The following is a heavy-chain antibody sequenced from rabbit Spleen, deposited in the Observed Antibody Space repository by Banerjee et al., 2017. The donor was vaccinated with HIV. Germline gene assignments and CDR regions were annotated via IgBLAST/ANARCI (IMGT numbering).Heavy chain of an antibody. CDR1: GFDFSSYG. J-gene: IGHJ4*01. Sequence: EESGGGLVQPGGSLKLSCKASGFDFSSYGVSWVRQAPGKGLEWIGYIDLLFGTTYYANWVNGRFTISSDNAQNTVDLQMNSLTAADTATYFCARGSATMTMVITGYYLNLWGQGTLVTVS. CDR3: ARGSATMTMVITGYYLNL. D-gene: IGHD2-1*01. CDR2: IDLLFGTT. V-gene: IGHV1S47*01.